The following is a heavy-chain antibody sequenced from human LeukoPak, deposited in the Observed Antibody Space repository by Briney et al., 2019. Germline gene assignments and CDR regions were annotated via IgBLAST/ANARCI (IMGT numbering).Heavy chain of an antibody. Sequence: ASVTVSCTASGYTFTGYYMHWVRQAPGQGLEWMGRINPNSGGTNYAQKFQGRVTMTRDTSISTAYMELSRLRSDDTAVYYCARGYRTVGAIEYFQHWGQGTLVTVSS. CDR3: ARGYRTVGAIEYFQH. V-gene: IGHV1-2*06. D-gene: IGHD1-26*01. CDR2: INPNSGGT. J-gene: IGHJ1*01. CDR1: GYTFTGYY.